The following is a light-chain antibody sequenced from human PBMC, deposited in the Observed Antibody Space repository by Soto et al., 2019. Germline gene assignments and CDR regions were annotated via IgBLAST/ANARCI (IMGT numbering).Light chain of an antibody. CDR3: QQLDSYLSFT. CDR2: AAT. J-gene: IGKJ4*01. V-gene: IGKV1-9*01. Sequence: DIQLTQSPSFLFASAGDRVTITCRASQDVGHFLAWYQQKPGKAPKLLMYAATTLQSEVPARFRGGGSGTEFTLTITSLQPEDYATYYCQQLDSYLSFTFGGGNKVEIK. CDR1: QDVGHF.